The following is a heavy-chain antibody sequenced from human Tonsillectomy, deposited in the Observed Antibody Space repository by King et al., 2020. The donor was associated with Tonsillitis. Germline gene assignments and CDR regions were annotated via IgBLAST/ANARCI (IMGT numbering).Heavy chain of an antibody. CDR3: ASQAQHYYYALDV. J-gene: IGHJ6*02. V-gene: IGHV3-7*01. Sequence: VQLVESGGGLVQPGGSLRLSCAASGFTFSNYCMAWVRQAPGKGLEWVANIKEDGSEKYYVDSVEGRFTISRDNAKNSLYLQMNSLRAEDTAVYYCASQAQHYYYALDVWGQGTTVTVSS. CDR1: GFTFSNYC. CDR2: IKEDGSEK.